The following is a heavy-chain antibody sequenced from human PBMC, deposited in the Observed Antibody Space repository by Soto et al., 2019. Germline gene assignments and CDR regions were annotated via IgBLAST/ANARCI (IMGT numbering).Heavy chain of an antibody. V-gene: IGHV3-33*01. CDR3: ARELASSIAARTVNWFDP. J-gene: IGHJ5*02. Sequence: GGSLRLSCAASGFTFSSYGMHWVRQAPGKGLEWVAVIWYDGSNKYYADSVKGRFTISRDNSKNTLYLQMNSLRAEDTAVYYCARELASSIAARTVNWFDPWGQGTLVTVSS. CDR2: IWYDGSNK. D-gene: IGHD6-6*01. CDR1: GFTFSSYG.